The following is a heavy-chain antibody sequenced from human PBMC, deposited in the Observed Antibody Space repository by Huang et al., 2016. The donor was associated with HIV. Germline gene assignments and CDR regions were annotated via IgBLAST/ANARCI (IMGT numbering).Heavy chain of an antibody. D-gene: IGHD2-15*01. CDR1: GFTFSNFG. V-gene: IGHV3-30*18. CDR3: AKESRWYSDFDN. J-gene: IGHJ4*02. CDR2: ISYDGSNG. Sequence: QVQLVESGGGVVQPGRSLRLSCAASGFTFSNFGMHGVRQAPGKGLEGVAVISYDGSNGYYSESVKGRFTISRDNSRHTLYLQMNSLRADDTAVYYCAKESRWYSDFDNWGQGTLVTVSS.